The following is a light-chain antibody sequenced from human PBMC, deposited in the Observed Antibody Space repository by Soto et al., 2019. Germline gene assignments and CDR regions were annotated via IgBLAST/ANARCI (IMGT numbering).Light chain of an antibody. Sequence: QSVLTQPPSASGAPGQRVTISCSGSSSSIGSNYVYWYQQLPGTAPKLLIYRNNQRRSGVPDRFSGSKSGTSVSLAISGLRSEDEGNYYCAAWDDSLSGVLFGGGTKLTVL. CDR3: AAWDDSLSGVL. CDR1: SSSIGSNY. CDR2: RNN. V-gene: IGLV1-47*01. J-gene: IGLJ2*01.